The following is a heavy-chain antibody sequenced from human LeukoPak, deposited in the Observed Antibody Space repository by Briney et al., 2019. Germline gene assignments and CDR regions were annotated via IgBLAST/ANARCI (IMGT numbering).Heavy chain of an antibody. Sequence: SGGSLRLSCAASGFTFSSYWMSWVRQAPGKGLEWVANIKQDGSEKYYVDSVKGRFTISRDNAKNSLYLQMNSLRAEDTAVYYCAREYYDSYYYYMDVWGKGTTVTVSS. CDR1: GFTFSSYW. V-gene: IGHV3-7*01. CDR2: IKQDGSEK. CDR3: AREYYDSYYYYMDV. J-gene: IGHJ6*03. D-gene: IGHD3-3*01.